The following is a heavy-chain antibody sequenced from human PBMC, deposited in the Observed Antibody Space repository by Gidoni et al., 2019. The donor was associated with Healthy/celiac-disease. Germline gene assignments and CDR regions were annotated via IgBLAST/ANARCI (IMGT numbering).Heavy chain of an antibody. D-gene: IGHD2-15*01. CDR1: GFTFSSYA. CDR2: ISYDGSNK. V-gene: IGHV3-30-3*01. CDR3: ARDCSGGSCYSQQGYYYYGMDV. J-gene: IGHJ6*02. Sequence: QVQLVESGGGVVQPGRSLRLSCAASGFTFSSYAMHWVRQAPGTGLEWLAVISYDGSNKYYADSVKGRFTISRDNSKNTLYLQMNSLRAEDTAVYYCARDCSGGSCYSQQGYYYYGMDVWGQGTTVTVSS.